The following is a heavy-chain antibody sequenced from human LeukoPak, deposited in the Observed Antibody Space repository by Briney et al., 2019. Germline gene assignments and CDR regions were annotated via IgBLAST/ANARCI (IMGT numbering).Heavy chain of an antibody. J-gene: IGHJ4*02. Sequence: PGGSLRLSCAASGFSFSDYYMSWVRQAPGKGLEWISYITTSGSSTKYADSVKGRFTISRDNANNSVVLQMSSLRAEDTAVYYCTRERRGSYYAFESWGQGTLVSVSS. CDR2: ITTSGSST. CDR3: TRERRGSYYAFES. CDR1: GFSFSDYY. V-gene: IGHV3-11*01. D-gene: IGHD3-16*01.